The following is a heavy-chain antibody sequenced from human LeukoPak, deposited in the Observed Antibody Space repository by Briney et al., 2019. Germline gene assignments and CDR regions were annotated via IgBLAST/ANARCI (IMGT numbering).Heavy chain of an antibody. J-gene: IGHJ4*02. D-gene: IGHD2-15*01. Sequence: TSETLSLTCTVSGGSISSSSYYWGWIRHPPGKGLEWIGSTYYSGSTYYNPYLKSRVTISVDTSKNQFSLKMSSVTAADTAVYYCARHPYCSGGSCYDYWGQGTLVTVSS. CDR3: ARHPYCSGGSCYDY. CDR1: GGSISSSSYY. CDR2: TYYSGST. V-gene: IGHV4-39*01.